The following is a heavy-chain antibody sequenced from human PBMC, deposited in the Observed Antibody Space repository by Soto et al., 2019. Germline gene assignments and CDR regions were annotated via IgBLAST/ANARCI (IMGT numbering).Heavy chain of an antibody. CDR1: GYTFTSYY. D-gene: IGHD3-10*01. CDR2: INPSGGST. V-gene: IGHV1-46*01. J-gene: IGHJ6*02. Sequence: GASVKVSCKASGYTFTSYYMHWVRQAPGQGLEWMGIINPSGGSTSYAQKFQGRVTMTRDTSTSTVYMELSSLRSEDTAVYYCARAEVRDIYYYYGMDVWGQGTAVTVSS. CDR3: ARAEVRDIYYYYGMDV.